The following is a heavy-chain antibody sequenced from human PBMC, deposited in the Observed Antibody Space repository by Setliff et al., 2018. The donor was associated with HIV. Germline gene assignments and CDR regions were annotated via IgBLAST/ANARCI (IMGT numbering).Heavy chain of an antibody. Sequence: SETLSLTCSVSDASISVGTYYWSWIRQPPGKGLQWIGHIFSSGSTYYNPSLKSRVAISVDTSKNQFSLQLNSVTAADTAVYYCARRRSGPQGWLLSNWFDAWGQGTLVTVSS. J-gene: IGHJ5*02. CDR3: ARRRSGPQGWLLSNWFDA. CDR1: DASISVGTYY. V-gene: IGHV4-39*01. CDR2: IFSSGST. D-gene: IGHD3-3*01.